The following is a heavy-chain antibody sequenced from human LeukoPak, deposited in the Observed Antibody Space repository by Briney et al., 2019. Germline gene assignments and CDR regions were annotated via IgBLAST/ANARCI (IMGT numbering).Heavy chain of an antibody. J-gene: IGHJ5*01. Sequence: RGSLRLSCVASRFVFTNYYMSWVRQTPGEGLDWIATISADGHTKYYADSAEGRFTISRTNAKASFYLQMNSLRADAAAVYFCARAWTCGGYKVFDSSGHGALVTVSS. V-gene: IGHV3-11*01. CDR3: ARAWTCGGYKVFDS. D-gene: IGHD5-24*01. CDR2: ISADGHTK. CDR1: RFVFTNYY.